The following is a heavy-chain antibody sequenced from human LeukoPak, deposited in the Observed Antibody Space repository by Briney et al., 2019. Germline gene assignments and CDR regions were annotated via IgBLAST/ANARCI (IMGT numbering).Heavy chain of an antibody. Sequence: GASVKVSCKASGYTFTGYYMHWVRQAPGQGLEWMGWINPNSGGTNYAQKFQGRVTMTRDTSISTAYMELSRLRSDDTAVYYCARDSIAAAGTDPFYYYSYYGMDVWGQGTTVTVSS. CDR1: GYTFTGYY. D-gene: IGHD6-13*01. J-gene: IGHJ6*02. V-gene: IGHV1-2*02. CDR2: INPNSGGT. CDR3: ARDSIAAAGTDPFYYYSYYGMDV.